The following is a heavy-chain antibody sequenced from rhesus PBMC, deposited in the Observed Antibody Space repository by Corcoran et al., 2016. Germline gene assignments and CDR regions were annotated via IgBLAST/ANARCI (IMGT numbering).Heavy chain of an antibody. Sequence: QLQLQESGPGLVKPSETLSLTCAVSGGSISSNGWSWIRQPPGKGLAWIGRISGSGGSTSYNPSLKSRVTISTDTSKNQLSLKLISVTAADTAVYYCARRSIVRGLDSWGQGVVVTVSS. CDR2: ISGSGGST. D-gene: IGHD1-44*01. CDR1: GGSISSNG. V-gene: IGHV4-173*01. CDR3: ARRSIVRGLDS. J-gene: IGHJ6*01.